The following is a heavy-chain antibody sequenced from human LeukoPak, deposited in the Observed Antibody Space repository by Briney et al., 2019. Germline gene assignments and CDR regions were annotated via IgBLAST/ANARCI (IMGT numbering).Heavy chain of an antibody. CDR2: IYYSGST. Sequence: SETLSLTCTVSGGSISISSHYWVWIRQPPGKGLEWIGSIYYSGSTYYNPSLKSRVTISVDMCRYEFSLKMTSVSAADTAVYACAREIRPGNYYYYMDVWGKGTTVTISS. J-gene: IGHJ6*03. V-gene: IGHV4-39*02. CDR1: GGSISISSHY. D-gene: IGHD1-14*01. CDR3: AREIRPGNYYYYMDV.